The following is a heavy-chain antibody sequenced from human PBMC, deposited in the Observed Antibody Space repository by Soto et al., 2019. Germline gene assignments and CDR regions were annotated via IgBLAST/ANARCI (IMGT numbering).Heavy chain of an antibody. CDR1: GFSLSTSGVG. V-gene: IGHV2-5*01. J-gene: IGHJ6*02. D-gene: IGHD3-22*01. CDR3: AHSTYYYDSSGYYSYYYYGMDV. CDR2: IYWNDDK. Sequence: QITLKESGPTLVKPTQTLTLTCTFSGFSLSTSGVGVGWIRQPPGKALEWLALIYWNDDKRYSPSLKSRLTITKDPSKNQVVLTNTNMDPVDTATYYCAHSTYYYDSSGYYSYYYYGMDVWGQGTTVTVSS.